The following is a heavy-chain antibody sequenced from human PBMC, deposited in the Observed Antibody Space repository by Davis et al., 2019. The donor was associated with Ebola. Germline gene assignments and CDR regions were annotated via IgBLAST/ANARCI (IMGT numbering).Heavy chain of an antibody. CDR2: INRGGTT. V-gene: IGHV4-34*01. J-gene: IGHJ5*02. CDR3: VRYCSSTTCNLLDP. Sequence: PSETLSLTCTVYGGSFSGYYWTWVRQTPGKGLEWIGEINRGGTTHYNPSLHSRVSISVDASKRQISLRVTSVTAADTAVYYCVRYCSSTTCNLLDPWGQGSLVIVSS. CDR1: GGSFSGYY. D-gene: IGHD2-2*01.